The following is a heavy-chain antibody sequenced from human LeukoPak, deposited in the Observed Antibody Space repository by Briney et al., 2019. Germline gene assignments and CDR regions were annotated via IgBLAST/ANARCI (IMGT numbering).Heavy chain of an antibody. Sequence: KPSETLSLTCAVYGGSFSGYYWSWIRQPPGEGLEWIGEINHSGSTNYNPSLKSRVTISVDTSKNQFSLKLSSVTAADTAVYYCARGPYYGDSSDNWFDPWGQGTLVTVSS. V-gene: IGHV4-34*01. CDR2: INHSGST. CDR3: ARGPYYGDSSDNWFDP. CDR1: GGSFSGYY. D-gene: IGHD4-17*01. J-gene: IGHJ5*02.